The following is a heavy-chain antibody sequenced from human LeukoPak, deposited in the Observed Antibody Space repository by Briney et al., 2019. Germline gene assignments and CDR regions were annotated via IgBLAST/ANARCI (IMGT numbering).Heavy chain of an antibody. CDR2: IIPILGIA. V-gene: IGHV1-69*04. Sequence: GASVKVSCKASGYTFTGYYMHWVRQAPGQGLEWMGRIIPILGIANYAQKFQGRVTITADKSTSTAYMELSSLRSEDTAVYYCARDRSLAAAAPWGFDPWGQGTLVTVSS. CDR1: GYTFTGYY. J-gene: IGHJ5*02. CDR3: ARDRSLAAAAPWGFDP. D-gene: IGHD6-13*01.